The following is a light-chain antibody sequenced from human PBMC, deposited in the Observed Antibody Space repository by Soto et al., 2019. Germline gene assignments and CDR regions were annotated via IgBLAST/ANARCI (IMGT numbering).Light chain of an antibody. CDR2: SNN. J-gene: IGLJ1*01. CDR3: AAWDDSLNGHYV. Sequence: QALVTQPPSASGTPGQRVTISCSGSSSNIGSNTVNWYQQLPGTAPKLLIYSNNQRPSGVPDRFSGSKSGTSASLAISGLQSEDEADYYCAAWDDSLNGHYVFGTGTKVTVL. CDR1: SSNIGSNT. V-gene: IGLV1-44*01.